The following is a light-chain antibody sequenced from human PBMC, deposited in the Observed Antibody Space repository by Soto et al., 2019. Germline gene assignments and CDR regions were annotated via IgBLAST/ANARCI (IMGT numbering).Light chain of an antibody. CDR1: NSDIGSYNL. CDR3: CSYAGSSALV. V-gene: IGLV2-23*02. Sequence: QSALTQSASVSGSPGQSITISCTGTNSDIGSYNLVSWYQQDPGKAPKLLIYDVSERPSGVSNRFSGSKSGNTASLTISGLQVEDEADYYCCSYAGSSALVFGGGTKLTVL. CDR2: DVS. J-gene: IGLJ3*02.